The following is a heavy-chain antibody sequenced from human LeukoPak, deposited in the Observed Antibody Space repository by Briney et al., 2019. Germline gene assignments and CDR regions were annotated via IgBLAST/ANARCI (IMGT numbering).Heavy chain of an antibody. CDR2: ISGSGGST. CDR3: AKFIYLAKLRCQDY. J-gene: IGHJ4*02. D-gene: IGHD4-17*01. V-gene: IGHV3-23*01. CDR1: GFTFSSYA. Sequence: PGGSLRLSCAASGFTFSSYAMSWVRQAPGKGLEWVSAISGSGGSTYYADSVKGRFTISRDNSKNTLYLQMNSLRAEDTAVYHCAKFIYLAKLRCQDYWGQGTLVTVSS.